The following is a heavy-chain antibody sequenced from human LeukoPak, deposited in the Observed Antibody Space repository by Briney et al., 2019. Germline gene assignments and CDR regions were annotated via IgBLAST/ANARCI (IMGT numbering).Heavy chain of an antibody. CDR2: ISSSSSYI. Sequence: GGSLRLSCAASGFTFSSYSMNWVRQAPGKGLEWVSSISSSSSYIYYADSVKGRFTISRDNAKNSLYLQMNSLRAEDTAVYYCARDPYCSGGSCTAGFDYWGQGTLVTVSS. D-gene: IGHD2-15*01. CDR3: ARDPYCSGGSCTAGFDY. V-gene: IGHV3-21*01. J-gene: IGHJ4*02. CDR1: GFTFSSYS.